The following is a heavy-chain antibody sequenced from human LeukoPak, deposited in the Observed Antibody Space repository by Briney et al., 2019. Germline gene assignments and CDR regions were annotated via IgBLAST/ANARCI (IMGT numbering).Heavy chain of an antibody. CDR3: ARDAGEYCSSVSCYASDY. CDR2: INPSSGGT. Sequence: GASVKVSCKASGYTFTGYYMHWVRQAPGQGLEWMGWINPSSGGTNYAQKFQGRVTMTRDTSISTAYMELSRLRSDDTAIYYCARDAGEYCSSVSCYASDYWGQGTLVTVSS. V-gene: IGHV1-2*02. D-gene: IGHD2-2*01. J-gene: IGHJ4*02. CDR1: GYTFTGYY.